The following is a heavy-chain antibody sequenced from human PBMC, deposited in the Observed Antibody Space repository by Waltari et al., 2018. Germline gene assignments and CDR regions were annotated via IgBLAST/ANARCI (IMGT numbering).Heavy chain of an antibody. CDR1: GGSVTATSYF. J-gene: IGHJ4*02. D-gene: IGHD2-2*01. V-gene: IGHV4-39*01. CDR3: ARQGLYCRSSNCVGLDFSH. CDR2: IYYDGNT. Sequence: QESGPGLLKPSETLSLTCAVSGGSVTATSYFWGWNRQAPGKGLEWLGNIYYDGNTNYNPSLKSRVSISVDTSQKQFSLKLTSVTATDTAVYYCARQGLYCRSSNCVGLDFSHWGQGTLVAVS.